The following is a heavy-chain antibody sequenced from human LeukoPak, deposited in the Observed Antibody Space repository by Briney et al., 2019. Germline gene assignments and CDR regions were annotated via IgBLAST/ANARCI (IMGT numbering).Heavy chain of an antibody. D-gene: IGHD3-22*01. CDR3: ARERGLYYYDSSKYFDY. Sequence: SETLSLTCTVSGGSISSSNYYWGWIRQPPGKGLEWIANIYYSGSTYHNPALKSRVTISVDTSKNQFSLKLSSVTAADTAVYYCARERGLYYYDSSKYFDYWGQGTLVTVSS. CDR2: IYYSGST. V-gene: IGHV4-39*02. J-gene: IGHJ4*02. CDR1: GGSISSSNYY.